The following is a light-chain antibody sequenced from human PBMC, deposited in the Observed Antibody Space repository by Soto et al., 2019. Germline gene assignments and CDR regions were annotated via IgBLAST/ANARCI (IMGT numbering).Light chain of an antibody. CDR2: EVS. CDR3: SSYTYSSTLYV. J-gene: IGLJ1*01. CDR1: SSDVGGYNY. Sequence: QSALTQPASVSGSPGQSITISCTGTSSDVGGYNYVSWFQQHPGKAPKLIIYEVSNRSTGVSNRFSGSKSGNTASLTISGLQAEDEADYHCSSYTYSSTLYVFESGTKVTIL. V-gene: IGLV2-14*01.